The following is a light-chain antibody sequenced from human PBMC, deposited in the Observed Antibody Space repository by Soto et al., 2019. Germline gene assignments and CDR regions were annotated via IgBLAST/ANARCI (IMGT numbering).Light chain of an antibody. V-gene: IGLV2-18*02. J-gene: IGLJ3*02. CDR2: EVS. CDR3: SSYTSSSTLWV. Sequence: QSALTQPPSVSGSPGQSVTISCTGTSTDFVGYNRVSWYQQPPGTAPKLMIYEVSKRPSGVPDRCSGSKSGNTASLTISGLQAADEADYYCSSYTSSSTLWVFGGGTKLTVL. CDR1: STDFVGYNR.